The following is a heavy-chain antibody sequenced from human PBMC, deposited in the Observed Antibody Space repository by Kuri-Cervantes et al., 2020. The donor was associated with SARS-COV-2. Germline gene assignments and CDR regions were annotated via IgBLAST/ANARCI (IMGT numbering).Heavy chain of an antibody. V-gene: IGHV3-30*04. CDR3: ARELSPGGSHLDY. J-gene: IGHJ4*02. CDR1: DFAFTNYP. D-gene: IGHD3-16*01. CDR2: TSYDGRKI. Sequence: GGSLRLSCTASDFAFTNYPMHWVRQAPGKGLEWVALTSYDGRKINYSESVKGRFTISRDNSQSALYLQMDSLTPEDTALYYCARELSPGGSHLDYWGQGTLVTVSS.